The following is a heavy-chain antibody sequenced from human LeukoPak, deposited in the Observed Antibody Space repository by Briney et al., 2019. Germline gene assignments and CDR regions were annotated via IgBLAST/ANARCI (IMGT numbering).Heavy chain of an antibody. CDR3: ARKLNFWSGYAVSDY. CDR1: GFTFSSYS. J-gene: IGHJ4*02. V-gene: IGHV3-21*01. D-gene: IGHD3-3*01. CDR2: ISSSSSYI. Sequence: GGSLRLSCAASGFTFSSYSMNWVCQAPGKGLEWVSSISSSSSYIYYADSVKGRFTISGDNAKNSLYLQMNSLRAEDTAVYYCARKLNFWSGYAVSDYWGQGTLVTVSS.